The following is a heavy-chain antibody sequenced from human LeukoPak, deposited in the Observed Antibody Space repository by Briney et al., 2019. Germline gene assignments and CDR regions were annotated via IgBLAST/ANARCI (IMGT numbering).Heavy chain of an antibody. D-gene: IGHD2-21*02. CDR3: ARIDLTAIIFDY. V-gene: IGHV4-39*01. CDR1: GGSISSSSYY. J-gene: IGHJ4*02. Sequence: SETLSLTCTVSGGSISSSSYYWGWIRQPPGKGLEWIGSIYYSGSTYYNPSLKSRVTISVDTSKNQFCLKMSSVTAADTAVYYCARIDLTAIIFDYWGQGTLVTVSS. CDR2: IYYSGST.